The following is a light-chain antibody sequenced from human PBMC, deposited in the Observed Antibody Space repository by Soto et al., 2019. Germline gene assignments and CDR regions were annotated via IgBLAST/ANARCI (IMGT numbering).Light chain of an antibody. Sequence: DVQMTQSPSSLSAFVGDRVTITCRASQGIAPYLAWIQQKPGKVPKLLIYATSTLQSGVPSGFSGSASGTDFTLTISSLQPEDVATYYCQKYNTAPLTFGGGTKVEIK. CDR3: QKYNTAPLT. CDR1: QGIAPY. J-gene: IGKJ4*01. CDR2: ATS. V-gene: IGKV1-27*01.